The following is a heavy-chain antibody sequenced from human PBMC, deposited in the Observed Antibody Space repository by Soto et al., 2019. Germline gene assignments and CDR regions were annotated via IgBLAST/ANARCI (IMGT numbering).Heavy chain of an antibody. J-gene: IGHJ6*03. Sequence: EVQLVESGGGLVKPGGSLRLSCAASGFTFSNAWMSWVRQAPGKGLEWVGRIKNKTDGGTTDYAAPVKGRFTISRDDSKNTLYLQMNSLKTEDTAVYYCTTDRDIKYYYYYYYMDVWGKGTTVTVSS. CDR2: IKNKTDGGTT. CDR1: GFTFSNAW. V-gene: IGHV3-15*01. CDR3: TTDRDIKYYYYYYYMDV.